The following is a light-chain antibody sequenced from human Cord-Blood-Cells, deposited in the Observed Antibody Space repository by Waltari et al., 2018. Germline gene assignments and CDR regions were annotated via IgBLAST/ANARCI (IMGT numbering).Light chain of an antibody. Sequence: QSALTQPASVSGSPGQSITISCAGTSSDVGSYNLVSWYQQHPGKAPKLMIYEDGKRPSGVSNRFSGSKSGNTASLTLSGLQAEDEADYYCCSYAGSSTWVFGGGTKLTVL. CDR2: EDG. J-gene: IGLJ3*02. V-gene: IGLV2-23*01. CDR1: SSDVGSYNL. CDR3: CSYAGSSTWV.